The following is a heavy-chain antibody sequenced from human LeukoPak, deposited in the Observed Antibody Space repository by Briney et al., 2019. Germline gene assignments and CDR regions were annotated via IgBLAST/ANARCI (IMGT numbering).Heavy chain of an antibody. J-gene: IGHJ4*02. CDR2: ISSSSSYT. CDR1: GFTFSDYY. V-gene: IGHV3-11*06. Sequence: TGGSLRLSCAASGFTFSDYYMSWIRQAPGKGLEWVSYISSSSSYTNYADSVKGRFTISRDNAKNSLYLQMNSVSAEDTAVYYCARDQGENYDSSGYYPYWGQGTLVTVSS. D-gene: IGHD3-22*01. CDR3: ARDQGENYDSSGYYPY.